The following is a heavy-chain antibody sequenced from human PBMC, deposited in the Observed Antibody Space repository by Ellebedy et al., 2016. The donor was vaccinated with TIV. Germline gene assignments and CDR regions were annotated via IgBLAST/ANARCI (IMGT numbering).Heavy chain of an antibody. CDR2: IVGSGS. J-gene: IGHJ4*02. CDR1: GFTFSPYA. Sequence: GESLKISCAASGFTFSPYAMAWVRQAPGKGLEWVSGIVGSGSQKYADSVKGRFTISRDSSKDTLYLQMDSLRIEDTAVYYCAKDAWEKARISWEYDSWGQGTLVTVSS. CDR3: AKDAWEKARISWEYDS. D-gene: IGHD5-24*01. V-gene: IGHV3-23*01.